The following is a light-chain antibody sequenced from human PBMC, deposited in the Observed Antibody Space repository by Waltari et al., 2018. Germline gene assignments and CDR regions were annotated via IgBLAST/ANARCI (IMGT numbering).Light chain of an antibody. V-gene: IGLV2-11*01. J-gene: IGLJ3*02. CDR1: SSDLGGYNY. CDR2: DVS. CDR3: CSYAGSYTWV. Sequence: QSALTQPRSVSGSPGQSVTISCPGTSSDLGGYNYVSWYPQHPGKAPKLMCYDVSKRPSWVPDRFSGSKSGHTASLTISGLEAEDEADYYCCSYAGSYTWVFGGGTKLTVL.